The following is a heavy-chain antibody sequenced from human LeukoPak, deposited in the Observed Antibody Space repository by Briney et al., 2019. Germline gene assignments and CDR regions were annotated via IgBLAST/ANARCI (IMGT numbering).Heavy chain of an antibody. Sequence: ASVKVSCKASGYTFTSYGISWLRQAPGQGLEWMGWISAYNGNTNYAQKLQGRVTMTTDTSTSTAYMELRSLRSDDTAVYYCARLSKKYDFWSGVTGEYYYYYMDVLGKGTTVTVSS. J-gene: IGHJ6*03. CDR3: ARLSKKYDFWSGVTGEYYYYYMDV. V-gene: IGHV1-18*01. CDR2: ISAYNGNT. D-gene: IGHD3-3*01. CDR1: GYTFTSYG.